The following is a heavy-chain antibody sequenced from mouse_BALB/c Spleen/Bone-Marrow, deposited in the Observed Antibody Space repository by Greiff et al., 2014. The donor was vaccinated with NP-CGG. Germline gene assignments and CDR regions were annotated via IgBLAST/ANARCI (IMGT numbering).Heavy chain of an antibody. J-gene: IGHJ3*01. CDR1: GFTFSGYT. V-gene: IGHV5-12-2*01. CDR2: ITNGGGNT. D-gene: IGHD4-1*01. Sequence: EVKLMESGGGLVQPGGSLKLSCAASGFTFSGYTMSWVRQTQEKRLEWVAFITNGGGNTYYPDTVKGRFTISRDNAKNTLYLQMSSLKSEDTAIYYCTTLTGTSYWGQGTLVTVSA. CDR3: TTLTGTSY.